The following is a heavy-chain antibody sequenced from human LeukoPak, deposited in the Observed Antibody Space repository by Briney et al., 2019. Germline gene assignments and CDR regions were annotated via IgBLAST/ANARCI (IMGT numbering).Heavy chain of an antibody. Sequence: SQTLSLTCTVSGGSISSGGYYWSWIRQHPGKGLEWIGYIYYSGSTYYNPSLESRVTISADMSKNQVSLKLSSVTAADTAVYYCAKEDGEEYSSGWYKRNYFDNWGQGTRVTVSS. CDR2: IYYSGST. CDR3: AKEDGEEYSSGWYKRNYFDN. CDR1: GGSISSGGYY. D-gene: IGHD6-19*01. V-gene: IGHV4-31*03. J-gene: IGHJ4*02.